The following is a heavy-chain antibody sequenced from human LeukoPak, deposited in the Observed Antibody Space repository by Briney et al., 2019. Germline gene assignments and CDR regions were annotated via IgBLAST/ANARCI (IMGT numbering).Heavy chain of an antibody. V-gene: IGHV4-34*01. CDR3: ARGIRILSGRYDPGKSYFFDY. CDR1: GGSFIGYY. D-gene: IGHD1-26*01. J-gene: IGHJ4*02. CDR2: INHSGRA. Sequence: SETLSLTCAVYGGSFIGYYWNWIRQPPGKGLEWIAEINHSGRANYNPALKSRVTISVDTSKNQSSLKLSSVTAADTDVYYCARGIRILSGRYDPGKSYFFDYWGQGTLDTVSS.